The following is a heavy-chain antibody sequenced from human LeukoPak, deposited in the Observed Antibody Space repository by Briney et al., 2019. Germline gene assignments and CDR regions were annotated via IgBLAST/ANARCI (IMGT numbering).Heavy chain of an antibody. V-gene: IGHV7-4-1*02. Sequence: ASVKVSCKASGYTFTSYAMNWVRQAPGQGLEWMGWINTNTGNPTYAQGFTGRFVFSLDTSVSTAYLQISSLKAEDTAVYYCARDLGHTAMVKGGTSDAFDIWGQGTMVTVSS. CDR1: GYTFTSYA. CDR3: ARDLGHTAMVKGGTSDAFDI. D-gene: IGHD5-18*01. CDR2: INTNTGNP. J-gene: IGHJ3*02.